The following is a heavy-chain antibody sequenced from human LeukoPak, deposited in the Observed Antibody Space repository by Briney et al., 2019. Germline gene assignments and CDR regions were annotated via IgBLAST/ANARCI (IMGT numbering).Heavy chain of an antibody. CDR2: ISSDGRVE. V-gene: IGHV3-48*03. CDR1: GFSFSSYE. CDR3: ARDTVNGPFVISLDL. J-gene: IGHJ5*02. Sequence: GGSLRLSCAASGFSFSSYEMNWVRQAPGKGLEWVSHISSDGRVETYADSVRGRFTMSRDNDLLYLHLNSLRDEDTAVYYCARDTVNGPFVISLDLWGQGVMVTVSS. D-gene: IGHD2-8*01.